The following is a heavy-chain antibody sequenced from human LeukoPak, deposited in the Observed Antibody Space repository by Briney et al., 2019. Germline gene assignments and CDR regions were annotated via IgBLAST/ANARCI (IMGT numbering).Heavy chain of an antibody. CDR2: INGGGVNT. J-gene: IGHJ4*02. CDR1: GFTFSSYA. V-gene: IGHV3-23*01. CDR3: AKDRNYYDSSGYFDY. Sequence: GGSLRLSCAASGFTFSSYAMSWVRQAPGKGLEWVSTINGGGVNTHYADSVKGRFTISRDNSKNTLYLQMNSLRAEDTAVYYCAKDRNYYDSSGYFDYWGQGTLVTVSS. D-gene: IGHD3-22*01.